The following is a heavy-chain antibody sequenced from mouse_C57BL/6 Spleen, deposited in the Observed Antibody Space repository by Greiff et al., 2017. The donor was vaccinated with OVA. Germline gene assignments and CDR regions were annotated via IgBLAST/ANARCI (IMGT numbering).Heavy chain of an antibody. CDR2: IDPSDSET. D-gene: IGHD2-4*01. CDR3: AREGMITTYYFDY. CDR1: GYTFTSYW. V-gene: IGHV1-52*01. J-gene: IGHJ2*01. Sequence: QVQLQQPGAELVRPGSSVKLSCKASGYTFTSYWMHWVKQRPIKGLEWIGNIDPSDSETNYNQKFKDKATLTVDKSASPAYMQLSSLTSEDSAVYYCAREGMITTYYFDYWGQGTTLTVSS.